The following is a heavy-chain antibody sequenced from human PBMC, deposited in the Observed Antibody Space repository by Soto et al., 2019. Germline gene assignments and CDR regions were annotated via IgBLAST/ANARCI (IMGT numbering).Heavy chain of an antibody. CDR2: IIPVFGTP. CDR1: GYSFSSHA. Sequence: QVQLEQSGSEVKKSGSSVKVSCKASGYSFSSHAITGVRQAPGQGLEWMGGIIPVFGTPSYAPKFQGRVTISADKSTNTSYLELRSLRSEDTAVYYCARGGALSTSWYWGDGLDSWGQGTQVTVSS. D-gene: IGHD6-13*01. V-gene: IGHV1-69*06. CDR3: ARGGALSTSWYWGDGLDS. J-gene: IGHJ4*02.